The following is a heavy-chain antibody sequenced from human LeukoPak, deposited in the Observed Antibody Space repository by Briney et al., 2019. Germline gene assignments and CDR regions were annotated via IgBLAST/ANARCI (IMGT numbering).Heavy chain of an antibody. D-gene: IGHD3-10*01. CDR2: ISSSSSYI. J-gene: IGHJ3*02. Sequence: GGSLRLSCAASGFTFFSYTMNWVRQAPGKGLEWVSSISSSSSYIYYADSVKGRFTISRDNAKNSLYLQMNSLRAEDTAVYYCARVYYGPGSYDAFDIWGQGTMVTVSS. V-gene: IGHV3-21*04. CDR1: GFTFFSYT. CDR3: ARVYYGPGSYDAFDI.